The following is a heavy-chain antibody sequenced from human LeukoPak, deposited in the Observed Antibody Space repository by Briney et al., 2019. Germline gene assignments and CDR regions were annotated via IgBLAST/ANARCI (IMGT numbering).Heavy chain of an antibody. CDR1: GYTFTGYY. Sequence: ASVKVSCKASGYTFTGYYMHWVRQAPGQGLEWMGWINPNSGGTNYAQKFQGRVTMTRDTCISTAYMELSRLRSDDTAVYYCARGTSNGGVAGNWGQGTLVTVSS. D-gene: IGHD6-19*01. CDR3: ARGTSNGGVAGN. J-gene: IGHJ4*02. V-gene: IGHV1-2*02. CDR2: INPNSGGT.